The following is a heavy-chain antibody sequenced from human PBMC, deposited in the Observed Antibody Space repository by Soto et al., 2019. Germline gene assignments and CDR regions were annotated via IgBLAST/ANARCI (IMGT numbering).Heavy chain of an antibody. D-gene: IGHD1-26*01. V-gene: IGHV1-69*12. CDR2: IIPIFGTA. Sequence: QVQLVQSGAEVKKPGSSVKVSCKASGGTFSNYAISWVRQAPGQGLEWMGGIIPIFGTANYAQKFQGRVTITADESTSTAYMELSSLRAEDTASYYCAREAASGSWDYWGQGTLVTVSS. CDR1: GGTFSNYA. J-gene: IGHJ4*02. CDR3: AREAASGSWDY.